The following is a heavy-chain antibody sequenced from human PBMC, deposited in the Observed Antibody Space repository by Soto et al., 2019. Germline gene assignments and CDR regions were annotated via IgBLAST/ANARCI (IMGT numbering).Heavy chain of an antibody. V-gene: IGHV3-23*01. CDR3: AKGHPSVTIDYGDYGINDSQERDY. D-gene: IGHD4-17*01. CDR1: GFTFSSYA. J-gene: IGHJ4*02. CDR2: ISGSGGST. Sequence: EVQLLESGGGLVQPGGSLRLSCAASGFTFSSYAMSWVRQAPGKGLEWVSAISGSGGSTYYADSVKGRFTISRDNSKNTLYLQMNSLRAEDTAVYYCAKGHPSVTIDYGDYGINDSQERDYWGQGTLVTXSS.